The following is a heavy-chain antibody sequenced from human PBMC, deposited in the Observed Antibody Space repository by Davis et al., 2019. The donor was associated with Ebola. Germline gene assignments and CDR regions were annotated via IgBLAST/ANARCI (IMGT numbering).Heavy chain of an antibody. CDR1: GDSISSHY. D-gene: IGHD4-23*01. V-gene: IGHV4-4*08. Sequence: PSETLSLTCTVSGDSISSHYWTWVRQPPGKGLEWVAYIGPSGSINYSPSLKSRVTISVETSKNQFSLKLSSVTAADTAVYYCARNRPGGYYYYYMDVWGKGTTVTVSS. CDR2: IGPSGSI. J-gene: IGHJ6*03. CDR3: ARNRPGGYYYYYMDV.